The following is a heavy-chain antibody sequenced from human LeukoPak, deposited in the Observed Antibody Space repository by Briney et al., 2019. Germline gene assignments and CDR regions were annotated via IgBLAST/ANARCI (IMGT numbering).Heavy chain of an antibody. V-gene: IGHV3-21*01. Sequence: GGSLRLSCAASGFTFSNYNMNWVRQAPGKGLEWVSSISSSSTYISYADSVKGRFTISRDNAKNSLFLQMNSLRAEGTAVYYCARADVMGGQGTLVTVSS. CDR1: GFTFSNYN. CDR2: ISSSSTYI. CDR3: ARADVM. D-gene: IGHD3-16*01. J-gene: IGHJ4*02.